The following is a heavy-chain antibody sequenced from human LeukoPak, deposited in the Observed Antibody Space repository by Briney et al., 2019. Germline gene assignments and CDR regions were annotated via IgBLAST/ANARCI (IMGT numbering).Heavy chain of an antibody. CDR2: IYYSGST. Sequence: SETLSLTCTVSGGSVSSGSYYWSWIRQPPGKGLEWIGYIYYSGSTNYNPSLKSRVTISVDTSKNQFSLKLSSVTAADTAVYYCARDTVTAAEGYYYYGMDVWGKGTTVTASS. CDR3: ARDTVTAAEGYYYYGMDV. D-gene: IGHD4-11*01. CDR1: GGSVSSGSYY. V-gene: IGHV4-61*01. J-gene: IGHJ6*04.